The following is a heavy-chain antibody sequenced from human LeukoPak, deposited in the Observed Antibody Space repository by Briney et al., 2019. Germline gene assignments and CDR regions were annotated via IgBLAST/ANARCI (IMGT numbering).Heavy chain of an antibody. J-gene: IGHJ4*02. V-gene: IGHV1-24*01. CDR2: FDPEDGET. CDR1: GYTLTELS. CDR3: ATFRVVGATGVLDY. D-gene: IGHD1-26*01. Sequence: GASVTVSCKVSGYTLTELSMHWVRQAPGKGLEWMGGFDPEDGETIYAQKFQGRVTRTEDTSTDTAYMELSSLRSEDTAVYYCATFRVVGATGVLDYWGQGTLVTVSS.